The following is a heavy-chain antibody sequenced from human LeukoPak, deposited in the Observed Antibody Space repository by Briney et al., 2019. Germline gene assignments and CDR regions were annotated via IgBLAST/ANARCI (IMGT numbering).Heavy chain of an antibody. J-gene: IGHJ5*01. Sequence: PGKSLRLSCAASGFTFSSYGMHWVRQAPGKGLEWVADILLDVSNKYCSDSVNGRFTISRDNSKNTLYLQMNSLKAEDTAVYYCAKDPIPGRIAAAGTGWFDYWGQGTLVTVSS. V-gene: IGHV3-30*18. CDR1: GFTFSSYG. CDR3: AKDPIPGRIAAAGTGWFDY. CDR2: ILLDVSNK. D-gene: IGHD6-13*01.